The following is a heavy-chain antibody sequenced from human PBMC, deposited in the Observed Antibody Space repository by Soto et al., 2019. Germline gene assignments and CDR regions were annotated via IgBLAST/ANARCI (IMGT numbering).Heavy chain of an antibody. Sequence: SETLSLTCTVSGGSVSSGSYYWSWIRQPPGKGLEWIGYIYYSGSTNYNPSLKSRVTISVDTSKNQFSLKLSSVTAADTAVYYCARDSTSLWFAPWGQGTLVT. V-gene: IGHV4-61*01. J-gene: IGHJ5*02. CDR1: GGSVSSGSYY. D-gene: IGHD2-2*01. CDR3: ARDSTSLWFAP. CDR2: IYYSGST.